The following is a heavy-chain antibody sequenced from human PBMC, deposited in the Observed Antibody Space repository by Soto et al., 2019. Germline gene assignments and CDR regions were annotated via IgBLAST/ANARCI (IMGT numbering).Heavy chain of an antibody. CDR3: AKGEGGSYSDYYYGTDV. V-gene: IGHV3-23*01. CDR2: ISGSGGST. J-gene: IGHJ6*02. D-gene: IGHD1-26*01. CDR1: GFTFSSYA. Sequence: VQLLESGGGLVQPGGSLRLSCAASGFTFSSYAMSWVRQAPGKGLEWVSAISGSGGSTYYADSVKGRFTISRDNSKNTLYLQMNSLRAEDTAVYYCAKGEGGSYSDYYYGTDVWGQGTTVTVSS.